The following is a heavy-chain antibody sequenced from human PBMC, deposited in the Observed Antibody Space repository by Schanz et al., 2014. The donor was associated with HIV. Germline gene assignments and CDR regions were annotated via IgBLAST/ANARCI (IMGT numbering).Heavy chain of an antibody. Sequence: VQLVESGGGVVQPGRSLRLSCAVSGFTFSNYAIHWVRQAPGKGLEWVSYISSSGRTIYYADSVKGRFTISRDNSKNTLYLEMNSLRAADTALYYCARAPSDFWMAYFDYWGQGTLVTVSP. CDR3: ARAPSDFWMAYFDY. J-gene: IGHJ4*02. V-gene: IGHV3-48*01. CDR1: GFTFSNYA. CDR2: ISSSGRTI. D-gene: IGHD3-3*01.